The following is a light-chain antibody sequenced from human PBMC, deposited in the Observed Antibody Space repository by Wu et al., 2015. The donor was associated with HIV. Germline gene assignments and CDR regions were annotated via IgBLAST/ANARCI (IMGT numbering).Light chain of an antibody. CDR1: QSVSSF. CDR2: DTS. J-gene: IGKJ3*01. CDR3: QQRRNWPPT. Sequence: EIVLTQSPATLSLSPGERATLSCRASQSVSSFLAWYQQRPGQAPRLLIYDTSNRASGIPARFSGSGSGTDFTLTISSLEPEDSAVYYCQQRRNWPPTFGPGTKVDIK. V-gene: IGKV3-11*01.